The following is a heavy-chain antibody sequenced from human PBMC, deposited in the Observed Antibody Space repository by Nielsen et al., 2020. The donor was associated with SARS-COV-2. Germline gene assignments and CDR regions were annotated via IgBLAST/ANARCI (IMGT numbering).Heavy chain of an antibody. D-gene: IGHD3-10*01. CDR1: GFTFSRHA. Sequence: GESLKISCAASGFTFSRHAMNWVRQAPGKGLEWVSYISGSGDTIYYADSVKGRFTISRDNAKNSLYLQMNSLRAEDTAVYYCARDSETTMVRANDYWGQGTLVTVSS. J-gene: IGHJ4*02. CDR2: ISGSGDTI. CDR3: ARDSETTMVRANDY. V-gene: IGHV3-48*04.